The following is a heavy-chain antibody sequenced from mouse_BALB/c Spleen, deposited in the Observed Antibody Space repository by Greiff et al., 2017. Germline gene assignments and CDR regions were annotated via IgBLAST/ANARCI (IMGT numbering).Heavy chain of an antibody. CDR3: AITVIFYAMDY. Sequence: QVQLKESGAELMKPGASVKISCKATGYTFSSYWIEWVKQRPGHGLEWIGEILPGSGSTNYNEKFKGKATFTADTSSNTAYMQLSSLTSEDSAVYYCAITVIFYAMDYWGQGTSVTVSS. CDR1: GYTFSSYW. CDR2: ILPGSGST. D-gene: IGHD2-4*01. V-gene: IGHV1-9*01. J-gene: IGHJ4*01.